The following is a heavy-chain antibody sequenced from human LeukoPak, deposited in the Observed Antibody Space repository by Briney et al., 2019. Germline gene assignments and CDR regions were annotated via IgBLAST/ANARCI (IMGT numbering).Heavy chain of an antibody. J-gene: IGHJ4*02. CDR1: GFTFSNAW. D-gene: IGHD3-10*01. Sequence: GGSLRLSCAASGFTFSNAWMSWVRQAPGKGLEWVGRIKSKTDGGTTDYAAPVKGRFTISRDDSKNTLYLQMNSLKTEDTAVYYCTTEPRWFGELYLDYWGQGTLVTVSS. CDR3: TTEPRWFGELYLDY. V-gene: IGHV3-15*01. CDR2: IKSKTDGGTT.